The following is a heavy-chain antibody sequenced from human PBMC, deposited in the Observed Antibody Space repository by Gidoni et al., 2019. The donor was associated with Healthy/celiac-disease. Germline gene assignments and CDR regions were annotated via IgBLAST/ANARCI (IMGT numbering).Heavy chain of an antibody. CDR1: GGTFSSYA. Sequence: QVQLVQSGAEVKKPGSSVKVYCKASGGTFSSYAISLVRQAPGQGLEWMGGIIPIFVTANYAQKFQGRVTITADKSTSTAYMELSSLRSEDTAVYYCARTWAVFYGMDVWGQGTTVTVSS. D-gene: IGHD1-26*01. J-gene: IGHJ6*02. V-gene: IGHV1-69*06. CDR2: IIPIFVTA. CDR3: ARTWAVFYGMDV.